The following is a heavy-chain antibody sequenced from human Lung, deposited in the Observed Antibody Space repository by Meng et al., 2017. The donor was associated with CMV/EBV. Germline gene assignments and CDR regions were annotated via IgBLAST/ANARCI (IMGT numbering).Heavy chain of an antibody. J-gene: IGHJ4*02. CDR1: GFTFSSYS. Sequence: GGSXRLXXAASGFTFSSYSMNWVRQAPGKGLEWVSSISSSSSYIYYADSVKGRFTISRDNAKNSLYLQMNSLRAEDTAVYYCARGGLIAARNDYWGQGTXVPVSS. CDR2: ISSSSSYI. CDR3: ARGGLIAARNDY. D-gene: IGHD6-6*01. V-gene: IGHV3-21*01.